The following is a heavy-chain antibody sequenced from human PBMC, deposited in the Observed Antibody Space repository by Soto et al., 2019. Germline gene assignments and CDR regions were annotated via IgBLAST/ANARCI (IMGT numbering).Heavy chain of an antibody. CDR3: ARACSSNSCYDVFDY. J-gene: IGHJ4*02. D-gene: IGHD2-2*01. CDR1: GGSISSYY. Sequence: SETLSLTCTVSGGSISSYYWSWIRQPAGKGLEWIGRIYTSGSTNYNPSLKSRVTMSVDTSKNQFSLKLSSVTAADTAVYYCARACSSNSCYDVFDYWGQGTLVTAPQ. CDR2: IYTSGST. V-gene: IGHV4-4*07.